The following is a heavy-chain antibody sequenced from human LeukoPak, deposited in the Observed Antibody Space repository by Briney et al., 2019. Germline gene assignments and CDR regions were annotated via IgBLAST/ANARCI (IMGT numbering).Heavy chain of an antibody. CDR2: INSDATTT. Sequence: PGGSLRLSCAASAFSINTFWMHWGRQGPGKGLEWVSRINSDATTTTYADSVKGRFTVSRDNAKNMVYLEMNSLRGDDTAVYYCARSGIGRGFDVWAQGATVTVSS. V-gene: IGHV3-74*03. CDR1: AFSINTFW. D-gene: IGHD1-1*01. CDR3: ARSGIGRGFDV. J-gene: IGHJ3*01.